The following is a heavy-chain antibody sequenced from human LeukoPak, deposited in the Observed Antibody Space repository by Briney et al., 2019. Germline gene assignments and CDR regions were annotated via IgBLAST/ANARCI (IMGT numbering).Heavy chain of an antibody. CDR3: ARGGYCSGGSCPGVYYMDV. CDR2: ISSSSSYI. CDR1: GFTFSSYS. Sequence: PGGSLRLSCAASGFTFSSYSMNRVRQAPGKGLEWVSSISSSSSYIYYADSVKGRFTISRDNAKNSLYLQMNSLRAEDTAVYYCARGGYCSGGSCPGVYYMDVWGKGTTVTVSS. J-gene: IGHJ6*03. D-gene: IGHD2-15*01. V-gene: IGHV3-21*01.